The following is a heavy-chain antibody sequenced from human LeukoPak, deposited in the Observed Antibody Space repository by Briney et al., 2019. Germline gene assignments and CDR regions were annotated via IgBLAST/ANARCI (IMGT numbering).Heavy chain of an antibody. CDR3: XXXXERSYYARGFDY. CDR1: GGSISSSSYY. J-gene: IGHJ4*02. V-gene: IGHV4-39*01. D-gene: IGHD1-26*01. Sequence: PSETLSLTCTVSGGSISSSSYYWGWIRQPPGKGLEWIGSIYYSGSTYYNPSLKSRVTISVDTSKNQVSLKLRSVTAAGTAVYXXXXXXERSYYARGFDYWGQGTLVTVSS. CDR2: IYYSGST.